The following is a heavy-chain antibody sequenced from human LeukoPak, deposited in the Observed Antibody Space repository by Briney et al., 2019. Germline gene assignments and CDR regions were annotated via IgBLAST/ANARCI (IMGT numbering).Heavy chain of an antibody. CDR3: AKRGIVIRGILVIGYHQEAYHYDY. CDR1: GISLSDYA. CDR2: ISERGGST. Sequence: GGSLRLSCVVSGISLSDYAMSWVRQAPGKGLEWVSYISERGGSTAYADSVKGRFTISRDNSLNTLYLQMSSLRAEDMAVYFCAKRGIVIRGILVIGYHQEAYHYDYWGQGVLVTVSS. D-gene: IGHD3-10*01. V-gene: IGHV3-23*01. J-gene: IGHJ4*02.